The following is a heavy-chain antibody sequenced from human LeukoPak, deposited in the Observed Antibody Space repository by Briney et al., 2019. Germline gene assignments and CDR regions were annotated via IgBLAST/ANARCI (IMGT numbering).Heavy chain of an antibody. CDR2: IYYSGST. J-gene: IGHJ4*02. Sequence: PSETLSLTCTVSGGSISSSIDYWGWVRQPPGKGLEWIGTIYYSGSTYYNPSLKSRVTISVDTSKNHFSLKLSSVTAADTAVYYCARDFRGGYDFWSGYYTPYYFDYWGQGTLVTVSP. V-gene: IGHV4-39*07. D-gene: IGHD3-3*01. CDR1: GGSISSSIDY. CDR3: ARDFRGGYDFWSGYYTPYYFDY.